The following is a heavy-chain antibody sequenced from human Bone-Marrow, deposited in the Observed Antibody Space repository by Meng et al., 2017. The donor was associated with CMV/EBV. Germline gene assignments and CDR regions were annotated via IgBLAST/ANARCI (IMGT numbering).Heavy chain of an antibody. CDR2: IYYSGST. CDR3: ARHAPYYDFWSGYDKGYFDL. Sequence: SETRSLTCTVPGGSISSSSYDWGWIRQPPGRGLEWIGSIYYSGSTYYNPYIKSRVTTSVDTSKNQFSLMPSSVTAADTAVYYCARHAPYYDFWSGYDKGYFDLWGRGTLVTVSS. D-gene: IGHD3-3*01. CDR1: GGSISSSSYD. J-gene: IGHJ2*01. V-gene: IGHV4-39*01.